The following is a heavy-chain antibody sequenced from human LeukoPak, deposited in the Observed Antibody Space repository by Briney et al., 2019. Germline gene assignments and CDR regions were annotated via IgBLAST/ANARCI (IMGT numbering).Heavy chain of an antibody. CDR1: GGSISSYY. CDR3: ARDSSMLRGPLVIYYFDF. CDR2: IYYSGST. V-gene: IGHV4-59*01. Sequence: SETLSLTCTVSGGSISSYYWSWIRQPPGKGLEWIGYIYYSGSTNYNPSLKSRVTISVDTSKNQFSLKLSSVTAADTAVYYCARDSSMLRGPLVIYYFDFWGQGTLVTVPS. J-gene: IGHJ4*02. D-gene: IGHD3-10*01.